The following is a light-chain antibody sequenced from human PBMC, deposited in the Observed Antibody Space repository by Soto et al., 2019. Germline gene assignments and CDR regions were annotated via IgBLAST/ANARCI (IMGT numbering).Light chain of an antibody. CDR3: EQYGSPPRT. J-gene: IGKJ1*01. Sequence: DILLTQSPDTLSSSLGERATLSCRASQSISSNYFACYQQTAEHPPSLLISGFSTRATGLPDRFSGSGSGAVFTLTISRLEPEDFAMYYCEQYGSPPRTFGQGTKVDIK. CDR2: GFS. CDR1: QSISSNY. V-gene: IGKV3-20*01.